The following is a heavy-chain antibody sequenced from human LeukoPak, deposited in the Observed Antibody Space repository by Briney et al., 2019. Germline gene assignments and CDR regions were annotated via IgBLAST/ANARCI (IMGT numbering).Heavy chain of an antibody. J-gene: IGHJ6*02. Sequence: GGSLRLSCAASGFTFSSYSMNWVRQAPGKGLEWVSSISSSSSYIYYADSVKGRFTISRDNSKNTLYLQMNSLRAEDTAVYYCARDMDSSGWYLYYYYGMGVWGQGTTVTVSS. V-gene: IGHV3-21*01. CDR3: ARDMDSSGWYLYYYYGMGV. CDR1: GFTFSSYS. CDR2: ISSSSSYI. D-gene: IGHD6-19*01.